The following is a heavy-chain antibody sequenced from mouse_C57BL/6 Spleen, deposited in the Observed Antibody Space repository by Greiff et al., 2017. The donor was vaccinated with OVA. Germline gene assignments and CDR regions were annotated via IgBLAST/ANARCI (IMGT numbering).Heavy chain of an antibody. CDR3: ARDGYYYFDY. D-gene: IGHD2-3*01. V-gene: IGHV1-64*01. CDR2: IHPNSGST. J-gene: IGHJ2*01. Sequence: VQLKQPGAELVKPGASVKLSCKASGYTFTSYWMHWVKQRPGQGLEWIGMIHPNSGSTNYNEKFKSKATLTVDKSSSTAYMQLSSLTSEDSAVYYCARDGYYYFDYWGQGTTLTVSS. CDR1: GYTFTSYW.